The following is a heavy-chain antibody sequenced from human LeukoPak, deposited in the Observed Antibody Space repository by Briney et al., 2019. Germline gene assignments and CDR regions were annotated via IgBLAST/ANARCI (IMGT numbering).Heavy chain of an antibody. Sequence: GGSLRLSCAASGFTFSSYSMNWVRQAPGKGLEWVSYISSSSSSTIYYADSVKGRFTISRDNAKNSLYLQMNSLRAEDTAVYYCARDVTPLYNYDSSGYSPFGYWGQGTLVTVSS. J-gene: IGHJ4*02. CDR1: GFTFSSYS. V-gene: IGHV3-48*04. CDR3: ARDVTPLYNYDSSGYSPFGY. CDR2: ISSSSSSTI. D-gene: IGHD3-22*01.